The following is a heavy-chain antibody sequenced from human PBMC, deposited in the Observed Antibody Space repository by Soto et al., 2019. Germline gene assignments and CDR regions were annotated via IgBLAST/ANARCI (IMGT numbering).Heavy chain of an antibody. CDR1: GDSVASNSAA. CDR2: TYYRSKWYN. Sequence: QTLSLTCAISGDSVASNSAAWNLIRQSPSRGLEWLGRTYYRSKWYNDYAVSVKSRITINPDTSRNQFSLQLNSVTPEDTAVYYCARGTGRITGNLDYWGQGTLVTAPQ. CDR3: ARGTGRITGNLDY. D-gene: IGHD1-20*01. V-gene: IGHV6-1*01. J-gene: IGHJ4*02.